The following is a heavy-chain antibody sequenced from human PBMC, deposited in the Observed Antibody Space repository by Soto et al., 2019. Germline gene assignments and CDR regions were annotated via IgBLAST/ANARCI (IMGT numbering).Heavy chain of an antibody. CDR3: ARDSHGYNALDYFDY. D-gene: IGHD5-12*01. V-gene: IGHV1-69*06. CDR1: GGTFSSYA. Sequence: SVKVSCKASGGTFSSYAISWVRQAPGQGLEWMGGIIPIFGTANYAQKFQGRVTITADKSTSTAYMELSSLRSEDTAVYYCARDSHGYNALDYFDYWGQGTLVTVSS. J-gene: IGHJ4*02. CDR2: IIPIFGTA.